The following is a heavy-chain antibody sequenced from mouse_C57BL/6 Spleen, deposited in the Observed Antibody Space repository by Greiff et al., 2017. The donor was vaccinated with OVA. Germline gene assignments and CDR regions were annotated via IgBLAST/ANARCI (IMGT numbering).Heavy chain of an antibody. Sequence: VKLQQPGAELVMPGASVKLSCKASGYTFTSYWMHWVKQRPGQGLEWIGEIDPSDSYTNYNQKFKGKSTLTVDKSSSTAYMQLSSLTSEDSAVYYCARGELYYFDYWGQGTTLTVSS. CDR3: ARGELYYFDY. D-gene: IGHD3-3*01. J-gene: IGHJ2*01. V-gene: IGHV1-69*01. CDR1: GYTFTSYW. CDR2: IDPSDSYT.